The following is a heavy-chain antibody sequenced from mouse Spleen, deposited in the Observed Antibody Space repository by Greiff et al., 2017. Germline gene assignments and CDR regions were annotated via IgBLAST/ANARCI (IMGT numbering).Heavy chain of an antibody. J-gene: IGHJ4*01. CDR1: GFTFSSYA. V-gene: IGHV5-9*04. CDR3: ARGYDYDGAMDY. D-gene: IGHD2-4*01. CDR2: ISSGGGNT. Sequence: EVKLVESGGGLVKLGGSLKLSCAASGFTFSSYAMSWVRQTPEKRLEWVATISSGGGNTYYPDSVKGRFTISRDNAKNTLYLQMSSLKSEDTAMYYCARGYDYDGAMDYWGQGTSVTVSS.